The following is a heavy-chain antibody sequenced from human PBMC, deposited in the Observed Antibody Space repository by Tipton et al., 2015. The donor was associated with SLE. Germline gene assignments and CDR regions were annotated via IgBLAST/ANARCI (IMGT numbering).Heavy chain of an antibody. D-gene: IGHD3-16*01. Sequence: TLSLTCNVSGGSISSHYWSWIRQPPGKGLEWIGYIYYTGSSNHNPSLKGRVTMSVDTSKNQFSLSVNSVTAADTAVYYCARSMLTTKRVFDYWGQGTLVTVSS. CDR1: GGSISSHY. CDR2: IYYTGSS. V-gene: IGHV4-59*11. J-gene: IGHJ4*02. CDR3: ARSMLTTKRVFDY.